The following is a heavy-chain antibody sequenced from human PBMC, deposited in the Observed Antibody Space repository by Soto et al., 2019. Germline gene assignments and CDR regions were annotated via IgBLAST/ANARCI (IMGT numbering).Heavy chain of an antibody. D-gene: IGHD4-17*01. CDR2: IIPIFGTA. CDR1: GGTFSSYA. Sequence: QVQLVQSGAEVKKPGSSVKVSCKASGGTFSSYAISWVRQAPGQGLEWMGGIIPIFGTANYAQKFQGRVTITADESTSTAYMELSSLRSEDTAVYYCARGLGGCDGDHIGSWDYWGQGILVTVSS. J-gene: IGHJ4*02. V-gene: IGHV1-69*01. CDR3: ARGLGGCDGDHIGSWDY.